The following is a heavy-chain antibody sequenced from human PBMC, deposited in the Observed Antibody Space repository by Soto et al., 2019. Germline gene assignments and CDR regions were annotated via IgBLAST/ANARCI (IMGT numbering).Heavy chain of an antibody. CDR3: ARCPYYDILTRHGSFDY. D-gene: IGHD3-9*01. CDR2: ISAYNGNT. Sequence: ASVKVSCKASGYTFTRYGISWVRQAPGQGLEWMGWISAYNGNTNYAQKLQGRVTMTTDTSTSTAYMELRSLRSDDTAVYYCARCPYYDILTRHGSFDYSGQGTLVTVSS. V-gene: IGHV1-18*01. J-gene: IGHJ4*02. CDR1: GYTFTRYG.